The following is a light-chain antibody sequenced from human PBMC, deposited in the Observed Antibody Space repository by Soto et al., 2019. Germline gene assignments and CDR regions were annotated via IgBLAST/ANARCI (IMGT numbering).Light chain of an antibody. CDR3: QQYVSSPPIT. CDR1: QSVAGSS. CDR2: GAS. J-gene: IGKJ5*01. Sequence: EIVLTQSPCTLSWSPRETATLSCRASQSVAGSSLAWYQQKPGQAPRLLIYGASSRATGVPDRFGGRGSGTDFTLTISRLEPEDFAVYYCQQYVSSPPITFGQGGRLAI. V-gene: IGKV3-20*01.